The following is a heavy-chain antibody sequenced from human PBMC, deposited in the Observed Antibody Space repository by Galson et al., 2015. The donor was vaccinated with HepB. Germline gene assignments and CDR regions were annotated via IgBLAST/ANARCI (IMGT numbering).Heavy chain of an antibody. D-gene: IGHD2-21*01. CDR2: IKSRADGGTT. V-gene: IGHV3-15*01. CDR1: GFTFNNAW. J-gene: IGHJ4*02. CDR3: ARDLFGDAGLDY. Sequence: SLRLSCAASGFTFNNAWMSWVRQAPGRGLEWVGRIKSRADGGTTDYAPPVKGRFSISRDDSENTLFLQMNSLRAEDTAVYYCARDLFGDAGLDYWGQGTLVSVSS.